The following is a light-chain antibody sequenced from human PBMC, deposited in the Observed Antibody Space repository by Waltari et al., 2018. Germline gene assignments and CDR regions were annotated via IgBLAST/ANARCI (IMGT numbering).Light chain of an antibody. CDR2: WAS. CDR1: QTVLYSSNNKNY. CDR3: QQYYHTPST. J-gene: IGKJ4*01. Sequence: DIVVTQSPDSLAVSLGERATINCKSSQTVLYSSNNKNYLAWYQQKPGQPPKLLIYWASTRESGVPDRFSGSGYGTDFTLTISSLQAEDVAVYCCQQYYHTPSTFGRGTKVEI. V-gene: IGKV4-1*01.